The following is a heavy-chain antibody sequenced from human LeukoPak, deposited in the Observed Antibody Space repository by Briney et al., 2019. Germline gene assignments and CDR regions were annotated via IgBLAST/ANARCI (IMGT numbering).Heavy chain of an antibody. Sequence: SETLSLTCTVSGGSIRSFYWNWIRQRPGKGLEWIGYIYHSGTTSYNPSLKSRVTISVDTSKNQFSLRLTSVTAADTAVYYCASQSEGMDIWGQGTTVIVSS. CDR2: IYHSGTT. J-gene: IGHJ6*02. CDR1: GGSIRSFY. V-gene: IGHV4-59*08. CDR3: ASQSEGMDI.